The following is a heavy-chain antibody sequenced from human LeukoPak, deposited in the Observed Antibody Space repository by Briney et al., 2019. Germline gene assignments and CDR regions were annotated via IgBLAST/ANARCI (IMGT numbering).Heavy chain of an antibody. CDR2: IRSKANSYTT. Sequence: GGSLRLSCAASGFTFSGSAMHWVRQASGKGLEGVGRIRSKANSYTTAYAASVKGRFTISRDDSKNTAYLQMNSLKSEDTAVYYCTREMATKNFYYYSMDVWGKRTTVTVSS. D-gene: IGHD5-24*01. CDR1: GFTFSGSA. CDR3: TREMATKNFYYYSMDV. V-gene: IGHV3-73*01. J-gene: IGHJ6*03.